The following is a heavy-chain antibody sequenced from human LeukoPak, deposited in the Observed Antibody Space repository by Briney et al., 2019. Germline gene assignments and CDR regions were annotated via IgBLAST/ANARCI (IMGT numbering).Heavy chain of an antibody. J-gene: IGHJ5*02. V-gene: IGHV4-39*01. D-gene: IGHD6-19*01. CDR3: ARQGYISGQGFRNNWFDP. CDR2: IYYSGST. CDR1: GGSIRSSSYY. Sequence: SETLSLTCTVSGGSIRSSSYYWGWIRQPPGKGLEWIGSIYYSGSTYYNASLKSRGTISVDTSKNQFSLRLSSVTAADTAVYYCARQGYISGQGFRNNWFDPWGQGSLVTVSS.